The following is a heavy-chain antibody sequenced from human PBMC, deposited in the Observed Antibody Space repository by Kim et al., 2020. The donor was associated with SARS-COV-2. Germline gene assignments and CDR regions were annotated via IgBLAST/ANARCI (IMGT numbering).Heavy chain of an antibody. J-gene: IGHJ4*02. CDR1: GGSISSSSYY. D-gene: IGHD3-16*02. CDR3: ARQDPDGITFGGVIAVPDY. CDR2: IYYSGST. Sequence: SETLSLTCTVSGGSISSSSYYWGWIRQPPGKGLEWIGSIYYSGSTYYNPSLKSRVTISVDTSTNQFSLKLSSVTAADTAVYYCARQDPDGITFGGVIAVPDYCVQGTLVAVSS. V-gene: IGHV4-39*01.